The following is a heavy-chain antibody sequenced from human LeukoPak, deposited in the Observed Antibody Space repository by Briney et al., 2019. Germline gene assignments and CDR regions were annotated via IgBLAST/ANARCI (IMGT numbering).Heavy chain of an antibody. Sequence: GASVKVSCKASGGTFSSNAISWVRQAPGQGLEWMGGIIPIFGTANYAQKFQDRVTITADKSTSTAYMELSSLRSEDTAVYYCARVVGLTGYSSSWYSGYYYYMDVWGKGTTVTVSS. CDR2: IIPIFGTA. J-gene: IGHJ6*03. V-gene: IGHV1-69*06. D-gene: IGHD6-13*01. CDR3: ARVVGLTGYSSSWYSGYYYYMDV. CDR1: GGTFSSNA.